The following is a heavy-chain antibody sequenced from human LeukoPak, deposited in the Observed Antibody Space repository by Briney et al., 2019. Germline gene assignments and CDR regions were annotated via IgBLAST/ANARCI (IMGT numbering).Heavy chain of an antibody. Sequence: ASVKVSCKASGYTFSSYGISWVRQAPGQGLEWMGWIATYNSKTKYAEKVQGRVTMTTDTSTTTAYMELRTLRSDDTAVYYCARYGLYGDIVVVPAAMHHYYYGMDVWGQGTTVTVSS. CDR2: IATYNSKT. J-gene: IGHJ6*02. D-gene: IGHD2-2*01. CDR1: GYTFSSYG. V-gene: IGHV1-18*01. CDR3: ARYGLYGDIVVVPAAMHHYYYGMDV.